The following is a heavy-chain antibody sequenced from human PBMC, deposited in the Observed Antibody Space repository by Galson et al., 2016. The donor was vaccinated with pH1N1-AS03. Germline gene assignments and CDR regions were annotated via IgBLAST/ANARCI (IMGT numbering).Heavy chain of an antibody. J-gene: IGHJ4*02. CDR3: ARAQHLLTGAFDF. CDR1: GFTFSNHA. Sequence: SLRLSCAASGFTFSNHAMHWVRQAPGKGLEWVAIISYDGSHKYYADSVKGRFTISRDNSKNTLYLQMNSLRAEDTAVYYCARAQHLLTGAFDFWGQGTLITVSS. V-gene: IGHV3-30*01. CDR2: ISYDGSHK. D-gene: IGHD3-9*01.